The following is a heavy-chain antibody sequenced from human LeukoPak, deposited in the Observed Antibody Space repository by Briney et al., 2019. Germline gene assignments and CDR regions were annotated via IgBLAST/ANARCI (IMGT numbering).Heavy chain of an antibody. D-gene: IGHD4-11*01. J-gene: IGHJ5*02. Sequence: SETLSLTCTVSGGSISSGGYYWSWIRQHPGTGPEWIGYIYYSGSTYNNPSLKSRVTISVDTSKNQFPLKLSSVTAADTAVYYCARASMTTVFWFDPWGQGTLVTVSS. CDR2: IYYSGST. V-gene: IGHV4-31*03. CDR3: ARASMTTVFWFDP. CDR1: GGSISSGGYY.